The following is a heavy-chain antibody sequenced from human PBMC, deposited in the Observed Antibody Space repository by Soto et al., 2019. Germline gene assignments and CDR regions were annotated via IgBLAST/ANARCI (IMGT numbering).Heavy chain of an antibody. CDR1: GGSINSGGYS. Sequence: SETLSLTCAVSGGSINSGGYSWSWIRQPPGKGLEWIGYIYHSGSTYYNPSLKSRVTISVDRSKNQFSLKLSSVTAADTAVYYCASTSPGYDILTGYSSAEYFQHWGQGTLVTVSS. D-gene: IGHD3-9*01. V-gene: IGHV4-30-2*01. CDR3: ASTSPGYDILTGYSSAEYFQH. CDR2: IYHSGST. J-gene: IGHJ1*01.